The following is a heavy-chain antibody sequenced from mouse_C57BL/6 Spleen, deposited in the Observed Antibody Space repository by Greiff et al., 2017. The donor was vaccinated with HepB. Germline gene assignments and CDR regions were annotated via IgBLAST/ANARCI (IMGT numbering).Heavy chain of an antibody. CDR3: TTLYGNYPPGHFDV. CDR2: IDPENGDT. V-gene: IGHV14-4*01. CDR1: GFNIKDDY. J-gene: IGHJ1*03. Sequence: EVQLQQSGAELVRPGASVKLSCTASGFNIKDDYMHWVKQRPEQGLEWIGWIDPENGDTEYASKFQGKATITADTSSNTAYLQLSSLTSEDTAVYYCTTLYGNYPPGHFDVWGTGTTVTVSS. D-gene: IGHD2-1*01.